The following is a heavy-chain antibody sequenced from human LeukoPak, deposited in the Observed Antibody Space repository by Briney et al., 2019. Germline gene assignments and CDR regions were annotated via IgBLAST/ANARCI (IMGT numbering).Heavy chain of an antibody. CDR2: INHSGST. Sequence: KASETLSLTCAVYGGSFSGYYWSWIRQAPGKGLEWIGEINHSGSTNYNPSLKSRVTISVDTSKNQFSLKLSSVTAADTAVYYCARDGDYTVDYWGQGTLVTVSS. J-gene: IGHJ4*02. D-gene: IGHD4-17*01. CDR1: GGSFSGYY. V-gene: IGHV4-34*01. CDR3: ARDGDYTVDY.